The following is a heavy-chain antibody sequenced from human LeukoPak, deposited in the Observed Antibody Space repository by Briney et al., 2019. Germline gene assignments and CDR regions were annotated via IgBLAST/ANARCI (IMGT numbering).Heavy chain of an antibody. Sequence: ASLKVSCMASGYTFTGYYMYWVRQAPGQGREWMGWINPNIGGTNYAQKFRGRVTMTRDTSLSTAYMELSRLRSDDTAVYYCARGQAKFGGLYRMGYWGQGTLVTVSS. D-gene: IGHD3-16*01. J-gene: IGHJ4*02. CDR2: INPNIGGT. CDR1: GYTFTGYY. CDR3: ARGQAKFGGLYRMGY. V-gene: IGHV1-2*02.